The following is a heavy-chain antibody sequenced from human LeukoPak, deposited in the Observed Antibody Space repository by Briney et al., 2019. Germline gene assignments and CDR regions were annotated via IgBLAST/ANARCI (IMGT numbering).Heavy chain of an antibody. CDR3: ARGSSPRTSRAYYYYGMDV. D-gene: IGHD2-2*01. CDR2: INQDGSKK. V-gene: IGHV3-7*01. Sequence: GGSLRLSCAASGFTFSSYWMSWVRQAPGKGLEWVSNINQDGSKKYYADSVKGRFTISRDNAKNSVFLQMSSLRAEDTAVYYCARGSSPRTSRAYYYYGMDVWGQETTVTVSS. J-gene: IGHJ6*02. CDR1: GFTFSSYW.